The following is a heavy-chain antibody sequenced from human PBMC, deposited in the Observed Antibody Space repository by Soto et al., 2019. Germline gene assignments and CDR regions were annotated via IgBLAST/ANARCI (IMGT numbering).Heavy chain of an antibody. D-gene: IGHD3-9*01. CDR1: GYTFTSYY. J-gene: IGHJ6*03. CDR2: INPSGGST. CDR3: AARTGYYTPYYYMDV. Sequence: ASVKVSCKASGYTFTSYYMHWVRQAPGQGLEWMGIINPSGGSTSYAQKFQGRVTMTRDTSTSTVYMELSSLRSEDTAIYYCAARTGYYTPYYYMDVWGKGTTVTVSS. V-gene: IGHV1-46*01.